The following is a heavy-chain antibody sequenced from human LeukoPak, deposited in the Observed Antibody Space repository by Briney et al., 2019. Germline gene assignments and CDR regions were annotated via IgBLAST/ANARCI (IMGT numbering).Heavy chain of an antibody. D-gene: IGHD1-26*01. CDR1: GYTFTGYY. CDR2: INPNSGGT. V-gene: IGHV1-2*02. J-gene: IGHJ4*02. CDR3: ARGSDSGSYFGLDY. Sequence: GASVKVSCKASGYTFTGYYMHWVRQAPGQGLEWMGWINPNSGGTNYAQKFQGRVTMTRDTSISTAYMELSRLRSDDAAVYYCARGSDSGSYFGLDYWGQGTLVTVSS.